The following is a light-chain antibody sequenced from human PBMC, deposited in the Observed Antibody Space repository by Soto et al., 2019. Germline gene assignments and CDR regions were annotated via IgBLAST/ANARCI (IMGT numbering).Light chain of an antibody. J-gene: IGKJ1*01. CDR1: QDVGSY. Sequence: AIRMTQSPSSLSASAGDRVAIACRASQDVGSYLAWYQQKPGQAPKLLIYGASILQSGVPSRFSAGGSGTEFTLTISCLQSEDFATYYCQHYKNYPWTFGQGT. V-gene: IGKV1-8*01. CDR2: GAS. CDR3: QHYKNYPWT.